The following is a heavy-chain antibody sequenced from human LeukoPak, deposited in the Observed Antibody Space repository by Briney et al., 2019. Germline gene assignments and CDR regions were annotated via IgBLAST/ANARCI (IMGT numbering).Heavy chain of an antibody. V-gene: IGHV5-51*01. D-gene: IGHD2-21*02. J-gene: IGHJ4*02. Sequence: GGPLEISCKGSGYSSTSYWITWVRQIPGKGLEGIGIFYTGDSDTRYSPPFQGQVPISANKSINTAYLQWNSLKASDSAMYYCARVRGGCGGDCPYYFDYWGQGTLVTVSS. CDR3: ARVRGGCGGDCPYYFDY. CDR2: FYTGDSDT. CDR1: GYSSTSYW.